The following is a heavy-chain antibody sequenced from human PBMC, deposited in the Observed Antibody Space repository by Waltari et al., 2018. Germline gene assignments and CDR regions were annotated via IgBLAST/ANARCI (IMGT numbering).Heavy chain of an antibody. Sequence: QLELQESGPGLVQPSETLSLSCTVSGGSITSWTYSWAWIRQPPGKGLEWIGKIDYIANTYDNPSLKSLVTMSVDTSKNQFSLKLSSVTAADTAVYDCVRVEGGYLFRDWGQGTLVTVSS. CDR1: GGSITSWTYS. J-gene: IGHJ4*02. V-gene: IGHV4-39*07. CDR2: IDYIANT. D-gene: IGHD2-21*02. CDR3: VRVEGGYLFRD.